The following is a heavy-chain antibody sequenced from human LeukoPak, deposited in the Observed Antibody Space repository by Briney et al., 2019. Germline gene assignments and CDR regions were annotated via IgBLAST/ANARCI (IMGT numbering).Heavy chain of an antibody. D-gene: IGHD2-15*01. CDR1: GGSISSYY. J-gene: IGHJ5*02. Sequence: SETLSLTCTVSGGSISSYYWSWIQQPAGKGLEWIGRIYTSGSTNYSPSLKSRVTMSVDTSKNQFSLKLSSVTAADTAVYYCARGRFTGPRYCSGGSCYLNWFDPWGQGTLVTVSS. CDR3: ARGRFTGPRYCSGGSCYLNWFDP. CDR2: IYTSGST. V-gene: IGHV4-4*07.